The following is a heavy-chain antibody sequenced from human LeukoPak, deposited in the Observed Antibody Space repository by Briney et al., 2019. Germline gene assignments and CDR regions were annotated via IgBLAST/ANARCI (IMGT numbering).Heavy chain of an antibody. Sequence: GGCLRLFYESWGFTFDDYGKQCVRQAPGKGLEWVSTISWNSASVGYVDSVKGRFTISRDNAKKTLYLQMNSLRPEDTALYYCAKDYGYSSSWYDYWGQGTLVTVST. CDR3: AKDYGYSSSWYDY. CDR1: GFTFDDYG. V-gene: IGHV3-9*01. J-gene: IGHJ4*02. D-gene: IGHD6-13*01. CDR2: ISWNSASV.